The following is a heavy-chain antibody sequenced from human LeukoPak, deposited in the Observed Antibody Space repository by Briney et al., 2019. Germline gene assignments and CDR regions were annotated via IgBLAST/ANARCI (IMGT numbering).Heavy chain of an antibody. CDR1: GFTLSNYP. Sequence: PGGSLRLSCAASGFTLSNYPMGWVRQAPVKGLEWLSAIGEEKSGSWTKSADSVKGRFTISRDNAKNSLYLQMNSLRAEDTAVYYCARDTAVAGTGYYYYGMDVWGQGTTVTVSS. CDR2: IGEEKSGSWT. CDR3: ARDTAVAGTGYYYYGMDV. V-gene: IGHV3-21*01. J-gene: IGHJ6*02. D-gene: IGHD6-19*01.